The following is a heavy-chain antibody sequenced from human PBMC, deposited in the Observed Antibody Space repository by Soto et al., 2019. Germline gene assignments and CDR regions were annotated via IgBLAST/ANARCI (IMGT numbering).Heavy chain of an antibody. CDR1: GYTFTSYG. Sequence: ASVKVSCKASGYTFTSYGISWVRQAPGQGLEWMGWISAYNGNTNYAQKLQGRVTMTTDTSTSTAYMELRSLRSDDTAVYYCARVVAAAGRLYYYYYYMDVWGKGTTVTVSS. D-gene: IGHD6-13*01. V-gene: IGHV1-18*01. CDR2: ISAYNGNT. J-gene: IGHJ6*03. CDR3: ARVVAAAGRLYYYYYYMDV.